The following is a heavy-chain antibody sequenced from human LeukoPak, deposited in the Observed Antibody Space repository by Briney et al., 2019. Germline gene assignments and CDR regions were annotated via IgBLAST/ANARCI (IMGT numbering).Heavy chain of an antibody. J-gene: IGHJ4*02. D-gene: IGHD3-22*01. CDR2: IYTSGST. Sequence: SETLSLTCTVSGGSISSYYWSWIRQPAGKGLEWIGRIYTSGSTNYNPSFKSRVTMSVDTSKNQFSLKLSSVTAADTAVYYCAREGWLLPFDYWAREPWSPSPQ. V-gene: IGHV4-4*07. CDR3: AREGWLLPFDY. CDR1: GGSISSYY.